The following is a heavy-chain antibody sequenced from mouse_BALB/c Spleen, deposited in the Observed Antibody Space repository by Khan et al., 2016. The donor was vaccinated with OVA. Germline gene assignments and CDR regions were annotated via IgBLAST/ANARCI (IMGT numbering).Heavy chain of an antibody. Sequence: QVQLKESGPGLVAPSQTLSITCTVSGFSLSNYGVHWVRQPPGKGLEWLGVIWAGGSTNHNSALMSRLTISKDNSMSQVFLKMNSLQTDDTAMYYGARAFYNGAWFAYWGQGTLVTVSA. CDR3: ARAFYNGAWFAY. V-gene: IGHV2-9*02. D-gene: IGHD1-3*01. CDR2: IWAGGST. CDR1: GFSLSNYG. J-gene: IGHJ3*01.